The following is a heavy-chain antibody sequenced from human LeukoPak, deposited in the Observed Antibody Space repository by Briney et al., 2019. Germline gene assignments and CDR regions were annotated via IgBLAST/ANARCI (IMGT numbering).Heavy chain of an antibody. J-gene: IGHJ4*02. CDR1: GFLFSSYW. CDR3: ARDFQLGDYFDY. Sequence: GGSLRLSCAASGFLFSSYWMSWVRQAPGKGLEWVANIKQDGSEKYYVDSVKGRFTISRDNAKNSLYLQMNSLRAEDTAVYYCARDFQLGDYFDYWGQGTLVTVSS. CDR2: IKQDGSEK. V-gene: IGHV3-7*01. D-gene: IGHD1-1*01.